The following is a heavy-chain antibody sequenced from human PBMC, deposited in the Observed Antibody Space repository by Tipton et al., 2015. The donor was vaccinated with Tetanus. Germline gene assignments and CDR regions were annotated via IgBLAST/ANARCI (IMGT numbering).Heavy chain of an antibody. CDR1: GGSLSGHF. CDR3: GRHGGSYSAYWCFDL. CDR2: ITPRGST. Sequence: TLSLTCAVSGGSLSGHFWSWVRQTPGKGLEWIGEITPRGSTSYNPSLKGRLTISVDTSKNQFSLRLTSVTATDTAVYYCGRHGGSYSAYWCFDLWGRGSLVAVSS. D-gene: IGHD1-26*01. J-gene: IGHJ2*01. V-gene: IGHV4-34*01.